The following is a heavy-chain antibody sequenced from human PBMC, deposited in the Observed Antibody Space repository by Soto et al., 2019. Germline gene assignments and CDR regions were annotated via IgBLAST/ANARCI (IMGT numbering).Heavy chain of an antibody. J-gene: IGHJ4*02. V-gene: IGHV3-23*01. CDR3: AKDGCSSTSCYYFDS. CDR2: ISDSGGTA. Sequence: GGSLRLSCAASGFTFSTYAMSWVRQAPGKGLEWVSAISDSGGTAFHADPVKGRFTISRENSKSTLYLQMSGLRAEDTAVYYCAKDGCSSTSCYYFDSWGQGTLVTVSS. CDR1: GFTFSTYA. D-gene: IGHD2-2*01.